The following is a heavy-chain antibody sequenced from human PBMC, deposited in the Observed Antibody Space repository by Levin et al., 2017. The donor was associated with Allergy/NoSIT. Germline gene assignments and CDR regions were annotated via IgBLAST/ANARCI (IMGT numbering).Heavy chain of an antibody. D-gene: IGHD5-18*01. J-gene: IGHJ4*02. CDR1: GGSISSSSYY. Sequence: SETLSLTCTVSGGSISSSSYYWGWIRQPPGKGLEWIGSIYYSGSTYYNPSLKSRVTISVDTSKNQFSLKLSSVTAADTAVYYCARLQLGHYFDYWGQGTLVTVSS. CDR3: ARLQLGHYFDY. CDR2: IYYSGST. V-gene: IGHV4-39*01.